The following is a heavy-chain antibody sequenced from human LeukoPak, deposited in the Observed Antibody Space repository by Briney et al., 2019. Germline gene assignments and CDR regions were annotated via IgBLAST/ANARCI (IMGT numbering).Heavy chain of an antibody. CDR2: IIPIFGTA. Sequence: SVKVSCKASGGTFSSYAISWVRQAPGQGLEWMGGIIPIFGTANYAQKFRGRVTITADESTSTAYMELSSLGSEDTAVYYCARTSADYDILTGYFDYWGQGTLVTVSS. D-gene: IGHD3-9*01. CDR3: ARTSADYDILTGYFDY. V-gene: IGHV1-69*13. CDR1: GGTFSSYA. J-gene: IGHJ4*02.